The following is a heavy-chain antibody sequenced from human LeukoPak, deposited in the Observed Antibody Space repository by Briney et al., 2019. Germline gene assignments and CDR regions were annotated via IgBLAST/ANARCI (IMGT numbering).Heavy chain of an antibody. D-gene: IGHD3-3*01. Sequence: PSETLSLTCTVSGGSISSYYWSWIRQPPGKGLEWIGYIYYSGSTNYNPSLKSRVTISVDTSKNQSSLKLSSVTAADTAVYYCARHPYDFWSGYYTPGAFDIWGQGTMVTVSS. CDR3: ARHPYDFWSGYYTPGAFDI. J-gene: IGHJ3*02. CDR1: GGSISSYY. CDR2: IYYSGST. V-gene: IGHV4-59*08.